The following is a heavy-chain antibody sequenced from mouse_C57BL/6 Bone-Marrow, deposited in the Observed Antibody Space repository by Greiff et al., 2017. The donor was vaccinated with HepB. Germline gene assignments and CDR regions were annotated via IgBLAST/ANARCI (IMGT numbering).Heavy chain of an antibody. CDR1: GYSITSGYY. J-gene: IGHJ3*01. D-gene: IGHD2-2*01. CDR3: ARGGYDRAWFAY. V-gene: IGHV3-6*01. Sequence: EVHLVESGPGLVKPSQSLSLTCSVTGYSITSGYYWNWIRQFPGNKLEWMGYISYDGSNNYNPSLKNRISITRDTSKNQFFLKLNSVTTEDTATYYCARGGYDRAWFAYWGQGTLVTVSA. CDR2: ISYDGSN.